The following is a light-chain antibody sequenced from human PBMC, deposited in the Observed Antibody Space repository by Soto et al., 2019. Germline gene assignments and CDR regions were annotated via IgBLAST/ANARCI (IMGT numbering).Light chain of an antibody. V-gene: IGLV1-40*01. CDR3: QSYDSSLSAVV. CDR2: GNS. CDR1: SSNVGAGYD. J-gene: IGLJ2*01. Sequence: QSVLTQPPSVSGAPGQRVTISCTGSSSNVGAGYDEQWYQQLPGTAPKLLISGNSNRPSGVPDRFSGSKSGTSASLAITGLQAEDEADYYCQSYDSSLSAVVFGGGTQLTVL.